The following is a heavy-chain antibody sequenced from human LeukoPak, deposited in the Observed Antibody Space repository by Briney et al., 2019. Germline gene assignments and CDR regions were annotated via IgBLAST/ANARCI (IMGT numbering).Heavy chain of an antibody. Sequence: PSETLSLTCAVYGGSFSGYYWSWVRQAPGKGLEWVSGISGRDGSTYYADSVKGRFTISRDNSKNTLYLQMNSLRAEDTAVYYCARAGNTRFDYWGQGTLVTVSS. CDR1: GGSFSGYY. CDR3: ARAGNTRFDY. CDR2: ISGRDGST. V-gene: IGHV3-23*01. D-gene: IGHD2/OR15-2a*01. J-gene: IGHJ4*02.